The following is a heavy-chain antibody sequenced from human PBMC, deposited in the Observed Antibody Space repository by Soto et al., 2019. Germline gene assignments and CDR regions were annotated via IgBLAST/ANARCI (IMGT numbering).Heavy chain of an antibody. J-gene: IGHJ1*01. Sequence: ASVKVSCKASGGTFSSYTISWVRQAPGQGLEWMGRIIPILGIANYAQKFQGRVTITADKSTSTAYMELSSLRSEDTAVYYCASLLYGDYVEGYFQHWGQGTLVTVSS. D-gene: IGHD4-17*01. V-gene: IGHV1-69*02. CDR2: IIPILGIA. CDR1: GGTFSSYT. CDR3: ASLLYGDYVEGYFQH.